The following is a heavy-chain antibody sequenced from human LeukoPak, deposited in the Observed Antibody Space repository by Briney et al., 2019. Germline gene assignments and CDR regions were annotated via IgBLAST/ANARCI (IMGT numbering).Heavy chain of an antibody. CDR1: GGSFSGYY. CDR2: INHSGST. V-gene: IGHV4-34*01. J-gene: IGHJ5*02. CDR3: ARRSWYHYYGSGSHDWFDP. D-gene: IGHD3-10*01. Sequence: SETLSLTCAVYGGSFSGYYWSWIRQPPGKGLEWIGEINHSGSTNYNPSLKSRVTISVDTSKNQFSLKLSSVTAADTAVYYCARRSWYHYYGSGSHDWFDPWGQGTLVTVSS.